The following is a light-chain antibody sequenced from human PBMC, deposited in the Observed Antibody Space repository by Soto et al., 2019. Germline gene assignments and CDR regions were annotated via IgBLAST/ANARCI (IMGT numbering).Light chain of an antibody. CDR1: SSDIGTYNL. V-gene: IGLV2-14*01. CDR3: SSYTSSHSYV. Sequence: QSDLTQPASVSGTTGQSITISCTGSSSDIGTYNLVSWYQQLPEKAPQLIIFEVDNRPSGVSHRFSASKSANTASLTISGLQPEDEADDYCSSYTSSHSYVFGSGTKLTVL. J-gene: IGLJ1*01. CDR2: EVD.